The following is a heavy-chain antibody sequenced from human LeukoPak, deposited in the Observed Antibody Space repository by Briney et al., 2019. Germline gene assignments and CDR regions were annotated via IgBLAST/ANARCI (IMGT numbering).Heavy chain of an antibody. CDR2: ISGGSGKT. CDR3: AKEASSSLGYYYGMDV. V-gene: IGHV3-23*01. D-gene: IGHD3-3*01. Sequence: GGSLRLSCAASGFSLGSFAVSWVRQAPGKGLEWVSTISGGSGKTYYADSVKGRFTISRDNSKNTLYLQMNSLRAEDTAVYYCAKEASSSLGYYYGMDVWGQGTTVTVSS. J-gene: IGHJ6*02. CDR1: GFSLGSFA.